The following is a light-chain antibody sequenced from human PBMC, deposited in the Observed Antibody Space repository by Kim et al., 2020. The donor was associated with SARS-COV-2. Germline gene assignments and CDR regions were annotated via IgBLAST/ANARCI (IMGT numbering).Light chain of an antibody. CDR1: QDINIY. CDR2: AAS. Sequence: DIQMTQSPSSLSASVGDRVTITCRVSQDINIYLAWYQQKPGKAPKLLIYAASTLQSGVPSRFSGSGSGTDFTLTITSLQPEDVAMYYCQQYNSGPPITFGQGTRLEIK. J-gene: IGKJ5*01. CDR3: QQYNSGPPIT. V-gene: IGKV1-27*01.